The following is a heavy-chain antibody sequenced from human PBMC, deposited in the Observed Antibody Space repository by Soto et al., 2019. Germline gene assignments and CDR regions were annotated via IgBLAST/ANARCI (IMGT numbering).Heavy chain of an antibody. CDR3: AHGSGWLSDY. CDR2: IYWDDDK. D-gene: IGHD6-19*01. V-gene: IGHV2-5*02. J-gene: IGHJ4*02. Sequence: QITLKESGPTLVKPTQTLTLTCTFSGFSLSSPAVGVNWIRQPPGKALEWLALIYWDDDKQYSPSLRSRLTISKVTSKTQVVLTMPIMDPVDTATYYCAHGSGWLSDYWGQGTLVTVSS. CDR1: GFSLSSPAVG.